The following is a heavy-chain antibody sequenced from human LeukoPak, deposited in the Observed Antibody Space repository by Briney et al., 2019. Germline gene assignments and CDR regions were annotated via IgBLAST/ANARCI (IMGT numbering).Heavy chain of an antibody. D-gene: IGHD2-2*01. CDR1: GFTFDDYA. Sequence: LRLSCAASGFTFDDYAMHWVRQAPGKGLGWVSGISWNSGSIGYADSVKGRFTISRDNAKNSLYLQMNSLRAEDMALYHCAKGDCSSTSCSLDYWGQGTLVTVSS. CDR2: ISWNSGSI. CDR3: AKGDCSSTSCSLDY. J-gene: IGHJ4*02. V-gene: IGHV3-9*03.